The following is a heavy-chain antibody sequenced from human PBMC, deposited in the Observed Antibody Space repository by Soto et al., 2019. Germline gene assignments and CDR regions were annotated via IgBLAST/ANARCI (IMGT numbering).Heavy chain of an antibody. J-gene: IGHJ4*02. V-gene: IGHV4-38-2*02. Sequence: SETLSLTCSVSGFAISRGYYWSWVRQPPGKGLEWIGSIYPSVSSYQNPSLATRLRLSIDTSKNQFTLNLTSVTAADTALYFCAREKMGTAFCEDLGKGIKVNVSA. CDR2: IYPSVSS. D-gene: IGHD1-1*01. CDR1: GFAISRGYY. CDR3: AREKMGTAFCED.